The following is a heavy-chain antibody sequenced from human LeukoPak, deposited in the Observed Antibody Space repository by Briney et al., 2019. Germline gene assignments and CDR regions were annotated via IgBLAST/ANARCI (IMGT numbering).Heavy chain of an antibody. CDR1: GFSFSTYS. CDR2: ISSSSSHI. J-gene: IGHJ3*01. V-gene: IGHV3-21*01. CDR3: AREAGIGGAPY. D-gene: IGHD1-26*01. Sequence: GGSLRLSCAASGFSFSTYSMNWVRQAPGKGLEWVSSISSSSSHIYYADSVKGRFTISRDNAKNSLYLQMNSLRAEDTAVYYCAREAGIGGAPYWGQGTMVTVSS.